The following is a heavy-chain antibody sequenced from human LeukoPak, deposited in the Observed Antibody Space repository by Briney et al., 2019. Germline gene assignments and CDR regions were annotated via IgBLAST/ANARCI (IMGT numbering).Heavy chain of an antibody. D-gene: IGHD2-21*01. CDR3: ARDLRLAYSTVDY. Sequence: ASVKVSRKASGYTFTGYYMHWVRQAPGQGLEWMGWINPNSGGTNYAQKFQGRVTMTRDTSISTAYMELSRLRSDDTAVYYCARDLRLAYSTVDYWGQGTLVTVSS. CDR1: GYTFTGYY. J-gene: IGHJ4*02. V-gene: IGHV1-2*02. CDR2: INPNSGGT.